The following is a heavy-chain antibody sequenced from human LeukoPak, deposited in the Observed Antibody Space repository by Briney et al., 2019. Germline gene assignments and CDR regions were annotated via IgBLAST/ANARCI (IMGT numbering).Heavy chain of an antibody. V-gene: IGHV3-23*01. CDR3: AKDVSSFIGASDI. J-gene: IGHJ3*02. CDR1: GFTFSSYA. CDR2: ISGSGGST. Sequence: GGSLRLSCAASGFTFSSYAMSWVRQAPGKGLEWVSAISGSGGSTYYADSVKGRFTISRDNSKNTLYLQMNSLRAEDTAIYYCAKDVSSFIGASDIWGQGTMVTVSS. D-gene: IGHD2-15*01.